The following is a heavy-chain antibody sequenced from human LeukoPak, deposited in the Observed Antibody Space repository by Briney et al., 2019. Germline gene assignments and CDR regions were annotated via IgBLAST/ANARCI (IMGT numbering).Heavy chain of an antibody. V-gene: IGHV4-34*01. Sequence: KSSETLSLTCAVYGGSLSGYYWSWIRQPPGKGLEWIGYIYHSGNTNYNPSLKSRVTISVDTSKNQFSLKLSSVTAADTAVYYCATLLYGSGSYPTRDDAFDIWGQGTMVTVSS. CDR1: GGSLSGYY. D-gene: IGHD3-10*01. CDR2: IYHSGNT. J-gene: IGHJ3*02. CDR3: ATLLYGSGSYPTRDDAFDI.